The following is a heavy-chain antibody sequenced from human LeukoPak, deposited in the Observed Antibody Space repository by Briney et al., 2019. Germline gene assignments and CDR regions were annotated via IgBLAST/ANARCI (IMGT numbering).Heavy chain of an antibody. D-gene: IGHD2-2*01. Sequence: GGSLRLSCAASGFTVTSDYMSWVRQAPGKGLEWVSVIYSGGNTFYADSVKGRFSISRDNSKNTLYLQMNSLRAEDTAVFYCARGYCSRTSCEDFDYWGQGTLVTVSS. V-gene: IGHV3-66*01. J-gene: IGHJ4*02. CDR2: IYSGGNT. CDR1: GFTVTSDY. CDR3: ARGYCSRTSCEDFDY.